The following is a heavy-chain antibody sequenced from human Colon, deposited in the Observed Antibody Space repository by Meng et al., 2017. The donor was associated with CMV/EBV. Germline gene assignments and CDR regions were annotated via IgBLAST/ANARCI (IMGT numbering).Heavy chain of an antibody. J-gene: IGHJ1*01. CDR3: VRESQSGSYIYLQH. Sequence: VQLVQSGAGGKKPGASVEVSCKASGYTFTNYGISWVRQAPGQGLEWMGWISAYTGDTYYAQKFQGRVTMTTDTSTSTAYMELRSLRSDDTAVYYCVRESQSGSYIYLQHWGQGTLVTVSS. D-gene: IGHD1-26*01. CDR2: ISAYTGDT. V-gene: IGHV1-18*01. CDR1: GYTFTNYG.